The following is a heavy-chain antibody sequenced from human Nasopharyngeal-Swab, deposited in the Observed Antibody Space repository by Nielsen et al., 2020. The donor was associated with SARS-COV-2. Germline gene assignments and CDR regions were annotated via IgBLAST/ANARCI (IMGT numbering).Heavy chain of an antibody. CDR3: ARDDRAGTTGLLVQHYFDY. D-gene: IGHD2-15*01. Sequence: WLRQAPGQGLEWMGRIDPNTGGTSSAQIFQGRVTMPRDTSISTVYIEVTSLTSDDTAVYYSARDDRAGTTGLLVQHYFDYWGQGTLVTVSS. J-gene: IGHJ4*02. V-gene: IGHV1-2*06. CDR2: IDPNTGGT.